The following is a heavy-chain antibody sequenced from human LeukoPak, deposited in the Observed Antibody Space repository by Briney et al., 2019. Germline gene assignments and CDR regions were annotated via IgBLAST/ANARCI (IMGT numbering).Heavy chain of an antibody. D-gene: IGHD2-2*01. Sequence: VASVKVSCKASGYTFTGYYMHWVRQAPGQGLEWVGWISPNSGDTDIAQKFQGRVTMTRDTSIATSYMEVDSLTSDDTAVYYCARESACGTTNCLAPADWLDPWGQGTLVIVSS. V-gene: IGHV1-2*02. CDR1: GYTFTGYY. J-gene: IGHJ5*02. CDR2: ISPNSGDT. CDR3: ARESACGTTNCLAPADWLDP.